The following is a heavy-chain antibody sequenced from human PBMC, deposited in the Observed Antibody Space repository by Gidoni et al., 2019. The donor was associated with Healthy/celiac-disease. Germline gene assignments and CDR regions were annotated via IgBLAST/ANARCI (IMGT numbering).Heavy chain of an antibody. CDR1: GFTFSSQA. CDR3: AKDGRIQLWPQAVAADY. D-gene: IGHD5-18*01. V-gene: IGHV3-23*01. CDR2: ISGSGGST. Sequence: EVQLLASGGGLVQPGGSLRLSCAASGFTFSSQAMSWVRQAPGKGLEWVSAISGSGGSTYYADSVKGRFTISRDNSKNTLYLQMNSLRAEDTAVYYCAKDGRIQLWPQAVAADYWGQGTLVTVSS. J-gene: IGHJ4*02.